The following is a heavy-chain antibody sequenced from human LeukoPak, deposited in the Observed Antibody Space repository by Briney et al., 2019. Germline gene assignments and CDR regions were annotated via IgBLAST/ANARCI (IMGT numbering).Heavy chain of an antibody. J-gene: IGHJ4*02. Sequence: GGSLRLSCAASGFTFSSYWMHWVRQAPGKGLVSVSRINSDGSSTSYADSVKGRFTISGDNAKNTLYLQMNSLRAEDTAVYYCARDITMVRGVPFWGQGTLVTVSS. CDR1: GFTFSSYW. D-gene: IGHD3-10*01. CDR2: INSDGSST. CDR3: ARDITMVRGVPF. V-gene: IGHV3-74*01.